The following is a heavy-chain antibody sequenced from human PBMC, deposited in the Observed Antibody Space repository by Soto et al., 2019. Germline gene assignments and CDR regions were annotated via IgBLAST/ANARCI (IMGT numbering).Heavy chain of an antibody. CDR3: ATAAQYYYDSSGYYYGDY. V-gene: IGHV1-2*02. CDR2: INPNSGGT. D-gene: IGHD3-22*01. Sequence: ASVKVSCKASGYTFTGYYMHWVRQAPGQGLEWMGWINPNSGGTNYAQKFQGRVTMTRDTSISTAYMELGRLRSDDTAVYYCATAAQYYYDSSGYYYGDYWGQGTLVTVSS. CDR1: GYTFTGYY. J-gene: IGHJ4*02.